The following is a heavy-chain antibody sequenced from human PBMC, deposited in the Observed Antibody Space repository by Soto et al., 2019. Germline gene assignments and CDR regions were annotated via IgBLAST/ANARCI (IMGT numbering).Heavy chain of an antibody. V-gene: IGHV1-18*01. Sequence: QVPLVQSGAEVKKPGASVKVSCKASGYTFTSYGISWVRQAPGQGLEWMGWISAYNGNTNYAQKLQGRVTMTTDTSTSTAYMELRSLRSDDTAVYYCARVGIAAQSYYYYYYMDVWGKGTTVTVSS. CDR1: GYTFTSYG. J-gene: IGHJ6*03. CDR2: ISAYNGNT. D-gene: IGHD6-6*01. CDR3: ARVGIAAQSYYYYYYMDV.